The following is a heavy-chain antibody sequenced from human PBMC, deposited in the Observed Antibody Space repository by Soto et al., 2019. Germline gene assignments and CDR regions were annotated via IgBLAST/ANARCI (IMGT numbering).Heavy chain of an antibody. CDR2: ISAYNGNT. V-gene: IGHV1-18*01. D-gene: IGHD2-2*02. CDR1: GYTFTSYG. J-gene: IGHJ6*02. CDR3: ARDKYSRSYCYTAHYYYYCMDV. Sequence: QVQLVQSGAEVKKPGASVKVSCKASGYTFTSYGISWVRQAPGQGLEWMGWISAYNGNTNYAQKLQGRVTKTTDTSTSTAYMELRSLRSDDTAVYYCARDKYSRSYCYTAHYYYYCMDVWGQGTTVTVSS.